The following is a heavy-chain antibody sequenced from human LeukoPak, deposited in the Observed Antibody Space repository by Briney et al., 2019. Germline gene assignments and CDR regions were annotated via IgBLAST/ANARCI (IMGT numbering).Heavy chain of an antibody. CDR2: ISGSGGST. J-gene: IGHJ3*02. D-gene: IGHD5-12*01. CDR3: AKDRSSGYDSDAFDI. CDR1: GFTFSDYY. V-gene: IGHV3-23*01. Sequence: GGSLRLSCAASGFTFSDYYMSWIRQAPGKGLEWVSAISGSGGSTYYADSVKGRFTISRDNSKNTLYLQMNSLRAEDTAVYYCAKDRSSGYDSDAFDIWGQGTMVTVSS.